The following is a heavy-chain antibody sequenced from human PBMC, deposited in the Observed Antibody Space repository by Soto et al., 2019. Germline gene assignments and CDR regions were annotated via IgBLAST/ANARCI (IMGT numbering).Heavy chain of an antibody. CDR3: GRGGGGGLFET. V-gene: IGHV3-11*06. J-gene: IGHJ4*01. CDR2: ISPGSRYP. CDR1: GFTFGDSY. D-gene: IGHD2-15*01. Sequence: PGGSLRLSCAGSGFTFGDSYMSWIRQAPGKGLEWLSYISPGSRYPAYADSVKGRFTICRDNAKRSLYLQMMSLTAEDTAIYYCGRGGGGGLFETWGQGTMVTISS.